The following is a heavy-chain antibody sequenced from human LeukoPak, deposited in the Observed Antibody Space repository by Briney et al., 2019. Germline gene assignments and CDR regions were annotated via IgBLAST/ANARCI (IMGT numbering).Heavy chain of an antibody. V-gene: IGHV1-8*01. D-gene: IGHD3-10*01. CDR3: ARVKMVRGVITLDY. CDR1: GYTFTSYD. CDR2: MNPNSGNT. Sequence: ASVKVSCKASGYTFTSYDINWVRQATGQGLEWMGWMNPNSGNTGYAQKFQGRVTMTRNTSISTAYMELSSLRSEDTAVYYCARVKMVRGVITLDYWGQGTLVTVSS. J-gene: IGHJ4*02.